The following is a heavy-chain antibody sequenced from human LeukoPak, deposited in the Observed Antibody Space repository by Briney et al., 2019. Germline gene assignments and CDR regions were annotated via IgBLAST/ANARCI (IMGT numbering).Heavy chain of an antibody. Sequence: PSEALSLTCTVSGGSISSGGYYWSWIRQHPGKGLEWIGYIYYSGSTYYNPSLKSRVTISVDTSKNQFSLKLSSVTAADTAVYYCARGTGATKYYFDYWGQGTLVTVSS. J-gene: IGHJ4*02. V-gene: IGHV4-31*03. CDR1: GGSISSGGYY. D-gene: IGHD1-26*01. CDR3: ARGTGATKYYFDY. CDR2: IYYSGST.